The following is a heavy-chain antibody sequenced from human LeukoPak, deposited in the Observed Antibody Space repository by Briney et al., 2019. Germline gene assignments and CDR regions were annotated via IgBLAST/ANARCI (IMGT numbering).Heavy chain of an antibody. CDR1: GGSISSYY. CDR2: IYYSGSI. Sequence: PSETLSLTCTVSGGSISSYYWSWIRQPPGKGLEWIGYIYYSGSINYNPSLKSRVTISVDTSKNQFSLKLSSVTAADTGVYYCARSFYGDYRRDGWFDPWGQGTLVTVSS. V-gene: IGHV4-59*01. CDR3: ARSFYGDYRRDGWFDP. J-gene: IGHJ5*02. D-gene: IGHD4-17*01.